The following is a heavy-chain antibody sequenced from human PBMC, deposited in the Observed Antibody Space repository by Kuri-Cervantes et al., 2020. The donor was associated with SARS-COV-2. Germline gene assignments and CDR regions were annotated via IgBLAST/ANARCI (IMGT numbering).Heavy chain of an antibody. V-gene: IGHV4-59*11. D-gene: IGHD2-2*01. Sequence: GSLRLSCTVSGGSISSHYWSWIRQPPGKGLEWIGYIYYSGSTNYNPSLKSRVTISVDTSKNQFSLKLSSVTAADTAVYYCARTHYATLLDIWGQGTMVTVSS. CDR3: ARTHYATLLDI. CDR1: GGSISSHY. J-gene: IGHJ3*02. CDR2: IYYSGST.